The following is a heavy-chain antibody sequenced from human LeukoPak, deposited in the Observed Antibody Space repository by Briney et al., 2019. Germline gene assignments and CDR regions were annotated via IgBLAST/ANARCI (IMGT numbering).Heavy chain of an antibody. V-gene: IGHV3-21*01. D-gene: IGHD3-9*01. CDR3: ARDVLGGYFD. CDR2: ISSSSSYI. CDR1: GFTFSSYN. J-gene: IGHJ4*02. Sequence: GGSLRLSCAASGFTFSSYNMNWVRQAPGKGLEWVSSISSSSSYIYYADSVEGRFTISRDNAKNSLYLQMNSLRAEDKAVYYCARDVLGGYFDWGQGALVTVSS.